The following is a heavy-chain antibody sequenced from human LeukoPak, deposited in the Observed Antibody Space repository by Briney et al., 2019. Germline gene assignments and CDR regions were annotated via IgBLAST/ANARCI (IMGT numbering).Heavy chain of an antibody. V-gene: IGHV3-53*01. J-gene: IGHJ5*02. Sequence: GGSLRLSCAASGFTVSNSYMTWVRQAPGKGLEWVSVIYRSGSTHYADSVKGRFSISRDSSNNTLFLQMSSLRVDDTAVYYCARALYLDWLKIDPWGQGTLVTVSS. CDR3: ARALYLDWLKIDP. CDR1: GFTVSNSY. CDR2: IYRSGST. D-gene: IGHD3-9*01.